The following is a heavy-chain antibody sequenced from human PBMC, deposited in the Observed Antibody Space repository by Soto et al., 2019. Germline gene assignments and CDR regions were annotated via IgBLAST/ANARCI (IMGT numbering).Heavy chain of an antibody. CDR3: APGDFTAPNWFDP. CDR1: GYTFTSYY. CDR2: IKPSGGST. Sequence: QVQLVQSGAEVKKPGASVKVSCKASGYTFTSYYMHWVRQAPGQGLEWMGIIKPSGGSTSYAQKFQGRVTMTRDTSTSTVYMDLSSLRSDDTAVYYCAPGDFTAPNWFDPWGQGTLVTVSS. V-gene: IGHV1-46*01. J-gene: IGHJ5*02.